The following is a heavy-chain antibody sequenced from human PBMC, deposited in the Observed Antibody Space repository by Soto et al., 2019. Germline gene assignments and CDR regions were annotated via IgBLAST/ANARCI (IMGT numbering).Heavy chain of an antibody. CDR3: ARRSGSSFAY. CDR2: IYYSGST. CDR1: GGSISSYY. Sequence: PSETLSLTCTVSGGSISSYYWSWIRQPPGKGLEWIGYIYYSGSTNYNPSLKSRVTISVDTSKNQFSLKLSSVTAADTALYYCARRSGSSFAYWGQGTLVTVSS. V-gene: IGHV4-59*08. J-gene: IGHJ4*02.